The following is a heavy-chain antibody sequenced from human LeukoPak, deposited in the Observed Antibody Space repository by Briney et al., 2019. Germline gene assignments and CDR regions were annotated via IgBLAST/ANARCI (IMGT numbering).Heavy chain of an antibody. CDR2: IGSSGRTI. Sequence: GGSLRLSCAASGFTFSDYYMNWIRQAPGKGLEWVSYIGSSGRTIYYADSVKGRFTISRDNAKNSLYLQMNSLRAEDTAVYYCARVYSVYDFDYWGQGTLVTVSS. CDR3: ARVYSVYDFDY. CDR1: GFTFSDYY. V-gene: IGHV3-11*01. J-gene: IGHJ4*02. D-gene: IGHD5/OR15-5a*01.